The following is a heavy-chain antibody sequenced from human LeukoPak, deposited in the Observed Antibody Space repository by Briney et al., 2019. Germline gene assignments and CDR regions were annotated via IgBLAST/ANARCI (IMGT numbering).Heavy chain of an antibody. CDR1: GFTFSGYA. Sequence: GGSLRLSCAASGFTFSGYAMSWVRQAPGKGLEWVSAISGSGGSTYYADSVKGRFTISRDNSKNTLYLQMNSLRAEDTAVYYCAKVVTMIVVVTSIFDYWGQGTLVTVSS. D-gene: IGHD3-22*01. CDR2: ISGSGGST. J-gene: IGHJ4*02. V-gene: IGHV3-23*01. CDR3: AKVVTMIVVVTSIFDY.